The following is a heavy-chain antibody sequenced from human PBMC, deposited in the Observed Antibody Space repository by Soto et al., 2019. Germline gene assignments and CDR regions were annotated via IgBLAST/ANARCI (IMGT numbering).Heavy chain of an antibody. CDR3: VRDYLLTGFDP. CDR1: GGSISNYY. CDR2: VYYNGST. V-gene: IGHV4-59*01. Sequence: QVQLQESGPGLVKPSETLSLTCTVSGGSISNYYWTWVRQPPGKGLEWIGYVYYNGSTNYNPSLESRVTISIDASKNQFSLKMKSVTAADTAVYYCVRDYLLTGFDPWGQGALVTVSS. D-gene: IGHD3-9*01. J-gene: IGHJ5*02.